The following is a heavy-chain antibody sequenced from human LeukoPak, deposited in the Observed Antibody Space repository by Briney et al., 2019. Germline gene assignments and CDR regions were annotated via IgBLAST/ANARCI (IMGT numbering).Heavy chain of an antibody. D-gene: IGHD7-27*01. CDR2: INHSGST. J-gene: IGHJ5*02. CDR3: ARDGLSKRRRALTFDP. Sequence: SETLSLTCAVYGGSFSGYYWSWIRQPPGKGLEWIGEINHSGSTNYNPSLKSRVTISVDTSKNQFSLKLSSVTAADTAVYYCARDGLSKRRRALTFDPWGQGTLVTVSS. CDR1: GGSFSGYY. V-gene: IGHV4-34*01.